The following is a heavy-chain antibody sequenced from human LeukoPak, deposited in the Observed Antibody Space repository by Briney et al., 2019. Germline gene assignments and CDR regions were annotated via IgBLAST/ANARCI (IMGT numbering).Heavy chain of an antibody. V-gene: IGHV4-4*07. CDR1: GGSISSYY. J-gene: IGHJ6*03. CDR2: IYTSGST. CDR3: AREGGGGPYYYLDV. D-gene: IGHD4-23*01. Sequence: SETLSLTCTVSGGSISSYYWSWIRQPAGKGLEWIGRIYTSGSTNYNPSLKSRVTISVDPSKNQFSLKLSSVNAADTAVYYCAREGGGGPYYYLDVWGKGTTVTVSS.